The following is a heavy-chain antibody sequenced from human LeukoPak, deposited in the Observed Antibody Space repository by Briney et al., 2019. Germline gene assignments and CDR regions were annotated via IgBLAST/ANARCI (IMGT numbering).Heavy chain of an antibody. CDR1: GYTFTSYY. CDR2: INPSGGST. J-gene: IGHJ6*04. V-gene: IGHV1-46*01. CDR3: ARIVYPYGMDV. D-gene: IGHD2-8*01. Sequence: ASVTVSCKASGYTFTSYYMYWVRQAPGQGLEWMGIINPSGGSTSYAQKFQGRVTMTRDTSTSTVYMELRSLRSEDTAVYYCARIVYPYGMDVWGKGTTVTVSS.